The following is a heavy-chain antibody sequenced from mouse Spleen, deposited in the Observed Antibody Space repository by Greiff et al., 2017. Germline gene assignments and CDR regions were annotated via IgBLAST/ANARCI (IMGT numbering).Heavy chain of an antibody. CDR3: ARVLYDGDYGYFDV. D-gene: IGHD2-3*01. J-gene: IGHJ1*01. CDR1: GYTFTSYW. Sequence: QVQLQQPGAELLKPGASVKLSCKASGYTFTSYWMHWVKQRPGQGLEWIGMIHPNSGSTNYNEKFKSKATLTVDKSSSTAYMQLSSLTSEDSAVYYCARVLYDGDYGYFDVWGAGTTVTVSS. CDR2: IHPNSGST. V-gene: IGHV1-64*01.